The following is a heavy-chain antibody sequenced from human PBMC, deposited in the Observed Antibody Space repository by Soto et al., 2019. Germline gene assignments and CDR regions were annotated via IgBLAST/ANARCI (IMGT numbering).Heavy chain of an antibody. D-gene: IGHD3-10*01. CDR2: IYWNGIE. V-gene: IGHV2-5*01. CDR1: GFSLSSSGEA. J-gene: IGHJ4*02. Sequence: QITLKESGPALVKPTQTLTLTCTFSGFSLSSSGEAVGWIRQPPGKALEWLALIYWNGIERYSPSLKSRLTITKDTSKNQVVLTVNKMDPVDTATYFCAHGDPLDFHYWGQGTLVTVSP. CDR3: AHGDPLDFHY.